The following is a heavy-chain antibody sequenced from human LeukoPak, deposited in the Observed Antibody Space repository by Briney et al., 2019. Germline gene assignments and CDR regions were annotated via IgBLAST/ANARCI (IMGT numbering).Heavy chain of an antibody. Sequence: SETLSLTCAVSGYSISSGYYWGWIRQPPGKGLEWIGSIYHSGSTYYNPSLKSRVTKSVDTSKNQFSLKLSSVTAADTAVYYCPRDRRGMVREYYFDYWGQGTLVTVSS. J-gene: IGHJ4*02. CDR2: IYHSGST. D-gene: IGHD3-10*01. CDR3: PRDRRGMVREYYFDY. V-gene: IGHV4-38-2*02. CDR1: GYSISSGYY.